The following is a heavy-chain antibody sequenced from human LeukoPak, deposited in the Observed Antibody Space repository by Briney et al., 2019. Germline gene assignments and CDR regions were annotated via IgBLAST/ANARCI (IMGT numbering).Heavy chain of an antibody. V-gene: IGHV3-23*01. CDR1: GFTLSSYA. CDR3: AKDPPQLAYCGGDCTYYYYGMDV. CDR2: IRGSGDNT. D-gene: IGHD2-21*02. Sequence: PGGSLRLSCAASGFTLSSYAMSWVRQAPGKGLEWVSAIRGSGDNTYYADSVKGRFTISRDNPENTLYLQMNSLRAEDTAVYYCAKDPPQLAYCGGDCTYYYYGMDVWGQGTTVTVSS. J-gene: IGHJ6*02.